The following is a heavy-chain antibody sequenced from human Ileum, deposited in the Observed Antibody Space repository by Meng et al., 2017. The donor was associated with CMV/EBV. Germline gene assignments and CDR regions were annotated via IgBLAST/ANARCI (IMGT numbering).Heavy chain of an antibody. Sequence: GESLKISCEASGFTFSSYSLHWVRQAPGKGLDWVAVISGDGERAWYGDSVKGRFTISRDNSKNTLFVQINSLRLDDTAVYYCARGQTGLYFDYWGQGTLVTVSS. CDR3: ARGQTGLYFDY. V-gene: IGHV3-30*04. CDR1: GFTFSSYS. J-gene: IGHJ4*02. D-gene: IGHD1-1*01. CDR2: ISGDGERA.